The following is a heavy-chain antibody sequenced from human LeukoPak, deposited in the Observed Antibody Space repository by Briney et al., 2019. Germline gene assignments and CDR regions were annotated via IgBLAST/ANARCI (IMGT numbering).Heavy chain of an antibody. J-gene: IGHJ4*02. CDR1: GGSISSCYY. Sequence: SETLSLTCTVSGGSISSCYYWGWIRQPPGKGLEWIGSIYHSGSTYYNPSLKSRVTISVDTSKNQFSLKLSSVTAADTAVYYCARVQVGATRGFHFDYWGQGTLVTVSS. V-gene: IGHV4-38-2*02. CDR3: ARVQVGATRGFHFDY. CDR2: IYHSGST. D-gene: IGHD1-26*01.